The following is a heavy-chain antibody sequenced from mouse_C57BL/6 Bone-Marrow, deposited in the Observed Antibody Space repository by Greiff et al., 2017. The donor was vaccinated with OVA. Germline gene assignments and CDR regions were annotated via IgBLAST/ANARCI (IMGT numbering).Heavy chain of an antibody. Sequence: QVQLKQPGAELVRPGTSVKLSCKASGYTFTSYWMHWVKQRPGQGLEWIGVIDPSDSYTNYNQKFKGKATLTVDTSSSTAYMQLSSLTSEDSAVYYCASPNWDSYYFDYWGQGTTLTVSS. V-gene: IGHV1-59*01. J-gene: IGHJ2*01. CDR1: GYTFTSYW. CDR2: IDPSDSYT. CDR3: ASPNWDSYYFDY. D-gene: IGHD4-1*01.